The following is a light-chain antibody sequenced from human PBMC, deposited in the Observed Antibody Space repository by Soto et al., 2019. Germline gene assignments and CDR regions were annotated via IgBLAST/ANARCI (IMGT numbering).Light chain of an antibody. CDR2: RAS. Sequence: ILMTQSPATLSVSPGERATLSCRASQSINSNLAWYQQKPGQAPRLLMFRASIRATGFPARFSGSGSGTEFNITISSLQSEDSAVYYCQQYNNWPRATFGGGTKVDIK. CDR1: QSINSN. V-gene: IGKV3-15*01. J-gene: IGKJ4*01. CDR3: QQYNNWPRAT.